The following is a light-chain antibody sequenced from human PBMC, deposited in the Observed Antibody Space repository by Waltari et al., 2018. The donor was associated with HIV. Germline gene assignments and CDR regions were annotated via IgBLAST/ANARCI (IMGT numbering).Light chain of an antibody. Sequence: QSVLTQPPSASGTPGQGVTISCVGNSSNIGRNYVYWYQKLPGTAPKVLIYRNNQRPSGVPDRFSGSNSGASASRTISGLRSSDEAVYFCATSDGSLKVFGGGTKLTVL. J-gene: IGLJ3*02. V-gene: IGLV1-47*01. CDR3: ATSDGSLKV. CDR2: RNN. CDR1: SSNIGRNY.